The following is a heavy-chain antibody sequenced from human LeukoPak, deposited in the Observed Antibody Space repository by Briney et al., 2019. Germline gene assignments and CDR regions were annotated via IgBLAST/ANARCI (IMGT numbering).Heavy chain of an antibody. CDR3: ARVEAVVGATTEGGYYFDY. CDR2: IYTSGST. D-gene: IGHD1-26*01. J-gene: IGHJ4*02. V-gene: IGHV4-61*02. CDR1: GVSISSGSYY. Sequence: SETLSLTCTVSGVSISSGSYYWSWIRQPAGKGLEWIGRIYTSGSTNYNPSLKSRVTMSVDTSKNQFSLKLSSVTAADTAVYYCARVEAVVGATTEGGYYFDYWGQGTLVTVSS.